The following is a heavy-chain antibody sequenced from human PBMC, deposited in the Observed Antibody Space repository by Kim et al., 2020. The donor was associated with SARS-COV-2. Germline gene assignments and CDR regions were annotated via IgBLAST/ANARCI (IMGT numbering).Heavy chain of an antibody. Sequence: RFTICRDNSKNTVYLQMNSLGAEDTAVYYCARETHVSSSGYYSYYYGMDVWGQGTTVTVSS. J-gene: IGHJ6*02. V-gene: IGHV3-66*01. D-gene: IGHD6-13*01. CDR3: ARETHVSSSGYYSYYYGMDV.